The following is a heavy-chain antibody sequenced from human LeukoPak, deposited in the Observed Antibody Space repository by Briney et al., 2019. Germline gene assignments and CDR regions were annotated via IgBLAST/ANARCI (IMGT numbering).Heavy chain of an antibody. CDR2: INSDESST. Sequence: GGSLRLSCAASGFSFSSYWMHWVRQAPGKGLVWVSRINSDESSTSYADSVKGRFTIFRDNSKNTLYLQMNSLRAEDTAVYYCAKGSLGSWYYFDYWGQGTLVTVSS. D-gene: IGHD6-13*01. V-gene: IGHV3-74*01. CDR1: GFSFSSYW. J-gene: IGHJ4*02. CDR3: AKGSLGSWYYFDY.